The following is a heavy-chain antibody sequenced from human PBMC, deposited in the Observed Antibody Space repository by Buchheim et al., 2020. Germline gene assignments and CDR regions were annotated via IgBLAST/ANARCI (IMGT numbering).Heavy chain of an antibody. CDR1: GFNFGAYA. CDR2: IRSGSTAM. D-gene: IGHD7-27*01. CDR3: AAWAFYHGVDV. J-gene: IGHJ6*02. V-gene: IGHV3-48*02. Sequence: EVQMVDSGGGLVQPGGSLRLSCAASGFNFGAYAMNWVRQAPGRGLEWLSHIRSGSTAMCYTDSVRGRFTISRDNAKNFMYLQMDSLGDDDTAVYFCAAWAFYHGVDVWGQGT.